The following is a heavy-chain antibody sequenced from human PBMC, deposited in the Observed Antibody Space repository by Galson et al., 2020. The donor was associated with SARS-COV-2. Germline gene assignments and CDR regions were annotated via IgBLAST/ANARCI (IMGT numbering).Heavy chain of an antibody. D-gene: IGHD3-22*01. Sequence: GGSLRLSCAASGFTFSSYAMHWVRQAPGKGLEWVAVISYDGSNKYYADSVKGRFTISRDNSKNTLYLQMNSLRAEDTAVYYCARDRHSSGYYLDYWGQGTLVTVSS. J-gene: IGHJ4*02. CDR2: ISYDGSNK. CDR1: GFTFSSYA. CDR3: ARDRHSSGYYLDY. V-gene: IGHV3-30-3*01.